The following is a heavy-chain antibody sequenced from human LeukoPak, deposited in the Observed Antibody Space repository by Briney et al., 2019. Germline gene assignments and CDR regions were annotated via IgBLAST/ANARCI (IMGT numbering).Heavy chain of an antibody. D-gene: IGHD2-21*02. V-gene: IGHV4-4*07. CDR1: GGSISTYY. CDR3: ASLPGGDSSSVVAFDI. J-gene: IGHJ3*02. CDR2: IYTSGST. Sequence: SETLSLTCAVSGGSISTYYWSWIRQPAGKGLEWIGRIYTSGSTNYNPSLKSRVTMSVDTSKNQFFLNLRCVTAADTAVYYCASLPGGDSSSVVAFDIWGQGTMVTVSS.